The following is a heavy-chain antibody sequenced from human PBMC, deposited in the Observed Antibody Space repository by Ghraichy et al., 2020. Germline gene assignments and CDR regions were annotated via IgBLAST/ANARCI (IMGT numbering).Heavy chain of an antibody. V-gene: IGHV4-4*07. J-gene: IGHJ6*02. CDR2: IYTSGST. D-gene: IGHD3-22*01. CDR3: ARDQYYYDSSGYYGPPSYYYYGMDV. Sequence: SETLSLTCTVSGGSISSYYWSWIRQPAGKGLEWIGRIYTSGSTNYNPSLKSRVTMSVDTSKNQFSLKLSSVTAADTAVYYCARDQYYYDSSGYYGPPSYYYYGMDVWGQGTTVTVSS. CDR1: GGSISSYY.